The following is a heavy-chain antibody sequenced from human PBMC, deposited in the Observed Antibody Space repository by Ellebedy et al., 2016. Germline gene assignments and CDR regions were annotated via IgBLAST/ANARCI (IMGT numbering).Heavy chain of an antibody. V-gene: IGHV4-34*01. CDR3: ARGRGVSDFVVVTVPIRWFDS. CDR1: GGSFSGSY. J-gene: IGHJ5*01. CDR2: INNSGTT. Sequence: SETLSLTCTFFGGSFSGSYWSWIRQPPGKGLEWLGEINNSGTTNYNPSLSNRVSISVDTSKNLFSLHLTSLNAADTAVYYCARGRGVSDFVVVTVPIRWFDSWGQGSLVTVSS. D-gene: IGHD2-15*01.